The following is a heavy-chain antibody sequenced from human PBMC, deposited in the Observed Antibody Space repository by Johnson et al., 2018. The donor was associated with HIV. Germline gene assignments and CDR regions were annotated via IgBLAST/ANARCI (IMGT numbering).Heavy chain of an antibody. V-gene: IGHV3-20*04. CDR3: ARKGGYGQAFDI. CDR2: FYRNGGST. CDR1: GFTLDEYD. D-gene: IGHD5-18*01. Sequence: VQLVESGGGVVLPGGSLRLSCAASGFTLDEYDMSWVRQVPVKGLEWVSGFYRNGGSTGSAASVKGRFTIPRDNSKNTLDLQMGGLRTEDMAVYYCARKGGYGQAFDIWGQGTLVTVSS. J-gene: IGHJ3*02.